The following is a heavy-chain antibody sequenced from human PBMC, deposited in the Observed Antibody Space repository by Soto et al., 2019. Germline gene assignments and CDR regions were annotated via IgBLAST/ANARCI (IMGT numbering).Heavy chain of an antibody. D-gene: IGHD2-21*01. V-gene: IGHV3-9*01. Sequence: PGGSLRLSCAASGFTFDDYAMHWVRQAPGKGLEWVSGISWNSGSIGYADSVKGRFTISRDNAKNTLYLQMNSLRAEDTAVYYCAKDQVGSVLCLGLLTFWGQGTLVTVSS. CDR3: AKDQVGSVLCLGLLTF. CDR1: GFTFDDYA. J-gene: IGHJ4*02. CDR2: ISWNSGSI.